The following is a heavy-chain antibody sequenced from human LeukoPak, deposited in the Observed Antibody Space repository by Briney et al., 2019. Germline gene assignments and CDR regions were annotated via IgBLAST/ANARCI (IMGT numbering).Heavy chain of an antibody. CDR3: ASHRYYDILTGYFYYFDY. V-gene: IGHV3-30*02. J-gene: IGHJ4*02. Sequence: GGSLRLSCAASGFTFSSYGMHWVRQAPGKGLEWVAFIRYDGSNKYYADSVKGRFTISRDNSKNTLYLQMNSLRAEDTAVYYCASHRYYDILTGYFYYFDYWGQGTLVTVSS. CDR2: IRYDGSNK. CDR1: GFTFSSYG. D-gene: IGHD3-9*01.